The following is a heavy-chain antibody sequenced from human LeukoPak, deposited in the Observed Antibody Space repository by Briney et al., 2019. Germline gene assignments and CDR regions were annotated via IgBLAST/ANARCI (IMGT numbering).Heavy chain of an antibody. D-gene: IGHD1-26*01. Sequence: GESLQISCQGSGYSFTSCWIGWVRQLPGKGLEWMGIIYPGDSDTRYSPSFQGQVTISADKSISTAYLQWSSLKASDTAMYYCARKSGSYYELFDYWGQGTLVTVSS. CDR1: GYSFTSCW. CDR2: IYPGDSDT. CDR3: ARKSGSYYELFDY. J-gene: IGHJ4*02. V-gene: IGHV5-51*01.